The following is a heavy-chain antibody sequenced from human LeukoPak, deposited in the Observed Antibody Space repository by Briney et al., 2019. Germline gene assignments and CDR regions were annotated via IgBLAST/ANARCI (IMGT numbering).Heavy chain of an antibody. CDR1: GFTFSSYS. CDR2: ISSSSSYI. Sequence: GGSLRLSCAASGFTFSSYSMNRVRQAPGKGLEWVSSISSSSSYIYYADSVKGRFTISRDNAKNSLYLQMNSLRAEDTAVYYCARASEDYYDSSGYGNFDYWGQGTLVTVSS. V-gene: IGHV3-21*01. J-gene: IGHJ4*02. D-gene: IGHD3-22*01. CDR3: ARASEDYYDSSGYGNFDY.